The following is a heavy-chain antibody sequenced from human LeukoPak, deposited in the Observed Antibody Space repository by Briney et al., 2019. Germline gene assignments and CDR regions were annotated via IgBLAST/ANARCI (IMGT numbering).Heavy chain of an antibody. J-gene: IGHJ4*02. Sequence: ASVKVSCKASGYTFTGYYMHWVRQAPGQGLEWMGWINPNSGGTNYAQKFQGRVTMTRDTSISTAYMELSRMRSDDTAVYYCARGPRYDILTGDYPGNFDYWGQGTLVTVSS. V-gene: IGHV1-2*02. CDR2: INPNSGGT. CDR1: GYTFTGYY. D-gene: IGHD3-9*01. CDR3: ARGPRYDILTGDYPGNFDY.